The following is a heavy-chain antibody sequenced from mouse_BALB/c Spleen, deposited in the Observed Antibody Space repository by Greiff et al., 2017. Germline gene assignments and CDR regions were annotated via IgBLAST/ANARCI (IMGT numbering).Heavy chain of an antibody. CDR1: GYTFSSYW. D-gene: IGHD2-1*01. CDR2: ILPGSGST. J-gene: IGHJ4*01. CDR3: ARRRYGNLYAMDY. Sequence: QVQLQQSGAELMKPGASVKISCKATGYTFSSYWIEWVKQRPGHGLEWIGEILPGSGSTNYNEKFKGKATFTADTSSNTAYMQLSSLTSEDSAVYYCARRRYGNLYAMDYWGQGTSVTVSS. V-gene: IGHV1-9*01.